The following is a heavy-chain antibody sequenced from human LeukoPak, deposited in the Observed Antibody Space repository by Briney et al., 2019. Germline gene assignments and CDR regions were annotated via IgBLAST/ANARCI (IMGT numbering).Heavy chain of an antibody. CDR1: GGSISSYY. V-gene: IGHV4-59*01. CDR3: ARGYYYFDY. CDR2: IYYSGGA. J-gene: IGHJ4*02. Sequence: SETLSLICTVSGGSISSYYWSWIRQPPGKGLEWIGYIYYSGGANYNASLKSRVTISVDTSKNQLSLKLSSVTAADTAVYYCARGYYYFDYWGQGTLVTVSS. D-gene: IGHD1-26*01.